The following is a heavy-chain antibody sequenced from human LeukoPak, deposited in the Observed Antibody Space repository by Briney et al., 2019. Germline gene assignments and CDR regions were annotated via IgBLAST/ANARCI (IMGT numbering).Heavy chain of an antibody. V-gene: IGHV3-30*07. CDR1: GFMFSYYA. D-gene: IGHD5-18*01. J-gene: IGHJ4*02. CDR3: GKTTVGYSSGQKPAWPVDY. CDR2: ISNDGTIK. Sequence: GGSLRLSCAASGFMFSYYAMHWVRQAPGKGLEWVAVISNDGTIKYYADSVKGRFTISRDNSRNTVYLQINSLRAEDTAVYYCGKTTVGYSSGQKPAWPVDYWGQGTLVTVSS.